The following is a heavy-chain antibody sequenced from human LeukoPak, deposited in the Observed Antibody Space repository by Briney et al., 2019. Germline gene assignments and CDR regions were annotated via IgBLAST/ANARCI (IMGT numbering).Heavy chain of an antibody. J-gene: IGHJ4*02. CDR3: AKVPSMVRGVIIGY. CDR2: ISGSGGST. Sequence: GGSLRLSCAASGFTFRSYAMSWVRQAPGKGLEWVSAISGSGGSTYYADSVKGRSTISRDNSKNTLYLQMNSLRAEDTDVYYCAKVPSMVRGVIIGYWGQGTLVTVSS. CDR1: GFTFRSYA. D-gene: IGHD3-10*01. V-gene: IGHV3-23*01.